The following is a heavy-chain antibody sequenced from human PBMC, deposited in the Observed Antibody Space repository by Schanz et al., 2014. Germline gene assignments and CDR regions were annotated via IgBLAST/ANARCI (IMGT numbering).Heavy chain of an antibody. CDR2: ISSGSSTI. Sequence: VHLVESGGALVQPGGSLRLSCVVSGFIFSDHYMSWIRQAPGKGLEWISYISSGSSTIHYADSVKGRFTISRDNAKNSLFLQMNSLRAEDTAIYYCATSYSSSSYFYVMDVWGQGTTVTVSS. D-gene: IGHD6-6*01. V-gene: IGHV3-11*01. J-gene: IGHJ6*02. CDR1: GFIFSDHY. CDR3: ATSYSSSSYFYVMDV.